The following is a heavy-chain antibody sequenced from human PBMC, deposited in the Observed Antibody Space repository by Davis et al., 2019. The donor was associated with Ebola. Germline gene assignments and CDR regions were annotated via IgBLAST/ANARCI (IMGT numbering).Heavy chain of an antibody. CDR3: ARDRYYDGSGYFFEQSH. CDR1: GGTFSNYA. CDR2: IIPVFGVP. V-gene: IGHV1-69*13. Sequence: SVKVSCKVSGGTFSNYAISWVQQAPGQGLDWMGGIIPVFGVPKYAQKFQGRVTITADESTSTAYMELSSLRSEDSAVYYCARDRYYDGSGYFFEQSHWGQGTLVTVSS. D-gene: IGHD3-22*01. J-gene: IGHJ4*02.